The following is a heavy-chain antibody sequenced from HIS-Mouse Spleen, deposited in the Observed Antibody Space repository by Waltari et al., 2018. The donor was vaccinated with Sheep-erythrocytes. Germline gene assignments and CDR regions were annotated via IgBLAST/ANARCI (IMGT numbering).Heavy chain of an antibody. Sequence: LSCAASGFTFSSYAMSWVRQAPGKGLEWVSAISGSGGSTYYADSVKGRFTISRDNSKNTLYLQMNSLRAEDTAVYYCAKWIKLGREGYFDYWGQGTLVTVSS. CDR2: ISGSGGST. D-gene: IGHD7-27*01. V-gene: IGHV3-23*01. J-gene: IGHJ4*02. CDR3: AKWIKLGREGYFDY. CDR1: GFTFSSYA.